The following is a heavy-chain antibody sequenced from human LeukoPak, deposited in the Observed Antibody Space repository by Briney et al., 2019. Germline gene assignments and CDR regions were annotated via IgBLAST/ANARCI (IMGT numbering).Heavy chain of an antibody. V-gene: IGHV3-74*01. J-gene: IGHJ4*02. CDR3: VRGQTIDY. D-gene: IGHD4-17*01. CDR2: IMSDGTGI. Sequence: HTGGSLRLSCTTSGFTFSNYWMYWVRQAPGKGLMWVSRIMSDGTGITYTDSVEGRFTVSRDNAKNTLYLQMNSLRDEDTAVYYCVRGQTIDYWGQGTLVTVSS. CDR1: GFTFSNYW.